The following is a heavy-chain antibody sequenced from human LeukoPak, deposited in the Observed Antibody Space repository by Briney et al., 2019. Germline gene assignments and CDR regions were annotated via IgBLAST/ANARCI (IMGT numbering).Heavy chain of an antibody. CDR3: ARDLIGRRDTAMVGEYYYYGMDV. CDR2: IYYSGST. CDR1: GGSISSGGYY. D-gene: IGHD5-18*01. J-gene: IGHJ6*02. Sequence: PSETLSLTCTVSGGSISSGGYYWSWIRQHPGKGLEWIGYIYYSGSTYYNPSLKSRVTISVDTSKNQFSLKLSSVTAADTAVYYCARDLIGRRDTAMVGEYYYYGMDVWGQGTTVTVSS. V-gene: IGHV4-31*03.